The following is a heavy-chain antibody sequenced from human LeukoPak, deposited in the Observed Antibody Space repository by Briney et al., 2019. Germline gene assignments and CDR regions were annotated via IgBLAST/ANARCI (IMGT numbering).Heavy chain of an antibody. CDR1: GYTFTSFG. CDR2: ISAYNGNT. J-gene: IGHJ6*03. Sequence: ASVKLSCKASGYTFTSFGISWVRSASGQGIEWMGWISAYNGNTHYTQKLQGRVTMTTDTSTSTAYMELRSLRSDDTAVYYCARGGDIITMVRGAYYYMDVWGKGTTVSVSS. V-gene: IGHV1-18*01. CDR3: ARGGDIITMVRGAYYYMDV. D-gene: IGHD3-10*01.